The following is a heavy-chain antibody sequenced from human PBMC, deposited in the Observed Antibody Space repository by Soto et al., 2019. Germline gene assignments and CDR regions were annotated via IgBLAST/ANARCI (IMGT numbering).Heavy chain of an antibody. V-gene: IGHV3-23*01. D-gene: IGHD2-15*01. Sequence: PGGSLRLSCAASGFTFSSYAMSWVRQAPGKGLEWVSAISGSGGSTYYADSVKGRFTISRDNSKNTLYLQMNSLRAEDTAVYYCAKDRGYCSGGSCYPLAYWGQGTLVTVSS. J-gene: IGHJ4*02. CDR2: ISGSGGST. CDR1: GFTFSSYA. CDR3: AKDRGYCSGGSCYPLAY.